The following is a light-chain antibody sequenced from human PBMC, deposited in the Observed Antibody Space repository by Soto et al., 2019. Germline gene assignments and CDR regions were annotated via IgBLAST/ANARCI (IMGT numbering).Light chain of an antibody. CDR2: GAS. Sequence: EIVLAQSPGTLSLSPGERATLSCRASQSVTNSFLAWYQQKPGQAPRLLIYGASKRDTGIPDRFTGSGSGTDFTLTISSLEPEDFAVYYCQQYVSSPWAFGQGTKVEI. V-gene: IGKV3-20*01. CDR3: QQYVSSPWA. CDR1: QSVTNSF. J-gene: IGKJ1*01.